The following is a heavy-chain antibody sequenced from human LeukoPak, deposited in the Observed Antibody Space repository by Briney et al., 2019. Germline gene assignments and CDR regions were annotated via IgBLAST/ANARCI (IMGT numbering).Heavy chain of an antibody. CDR2: ISGSGGST. D-gene: IGHD6-19*01. Sequence: PGGSLRLSCAASGFTFISYAMSWVRQAPGKGLEWVSAISGSGGSTYYADSVKGRFTISRDNSKNTLYLQMNSLRAEDTAVYYCARVRYDSGWYDYWGQGALVTVSS. V-gene: IGHV3-23*01. CDR3: ARVRYDSGWYDY. CDR1: GFTFISYA. J-gene: IGHJ4*02.